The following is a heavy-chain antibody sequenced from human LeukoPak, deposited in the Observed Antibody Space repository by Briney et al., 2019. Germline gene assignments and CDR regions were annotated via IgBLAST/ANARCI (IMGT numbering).Heavy chain of an antibody. CDR2: ISSSSSYI. Sequence: GSLRLSCAASGFTFSSYSMNWVRQAPGKGLEWVSSISSSSSYIYYADSVKGRFTISRDNAKNSLYLQMNSLRAEDTAVYYCARDSNCGGDCYSYYYGMDVWGQGTTVTVSS. CDR1: GFTFSSYS. D-gene: IGHD2-21*02. J-gene: IGHJ6*02. CDR3: ARDSNCGGDCYSYYYGMDV. V-gene: IGHV3-21*01.